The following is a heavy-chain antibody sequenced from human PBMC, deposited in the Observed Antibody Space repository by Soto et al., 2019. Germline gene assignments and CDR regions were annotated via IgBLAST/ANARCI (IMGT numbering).Heavy chain of an antibody. D-gene: IGHD1-26*01. V-gene: IGHV4-39*01. Sequence: PSETLSLTCTVSGASISSSSYYWGWIRQPPGKGLEWIGSIYYSGSTYYNPSLKSRVTISVDTSKNQFSLKLSSVTAADTALYYCARVRYSGSYQDAFDIWGQGTMVT. CDR2: IYYSGST. CDR1: GASISSSSYY. CDR3: ARVRYSGSYQDAFDI. J-gene: IGHJ3*02.